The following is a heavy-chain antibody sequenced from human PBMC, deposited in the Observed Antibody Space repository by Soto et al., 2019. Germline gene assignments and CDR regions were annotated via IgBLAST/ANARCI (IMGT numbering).Heavy chain of an antibody. Sequence: PGGSLRLSCAASGFTFSDYYMSWIRQAPGKGLEWVSYISSSSSSYTNYADSVKGRFTISRDNAKNSLYLQMNSLRAEDTAVYYCARASPTTVTYFDYWGQGTLVTVSS. CDR3: ARASPTTVTYFDY. V-gene: IGHV3-11*06. CDR1: GFTFSDYY. J-gene: IGHJ4*02. CDR2: ISSSSSSYT. D-gene: IGHD4-17*01.